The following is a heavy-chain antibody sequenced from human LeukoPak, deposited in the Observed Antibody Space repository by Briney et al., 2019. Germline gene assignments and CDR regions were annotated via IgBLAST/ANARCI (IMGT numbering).Heavy chain of an antibody. CDR3: ARDLAVAGTGEDYYGMDV. D-gene: IGHD6-19*01. Sequence: ASVKVSCKASGYTFTGYYMHWVRQAPGQGLEWMGWINPNSGGTNYAQKFQGWVTMTRDTSISTAYMELSRLRSDDTAMYYCARDLAVAGTGEDYYGMDVWGQGTTVTVSS. CDR2: INPNSGGT. CDR1: GYTFTGYY. J-gene: IGHJ6*02. V-gene: IGHV1-2*04.